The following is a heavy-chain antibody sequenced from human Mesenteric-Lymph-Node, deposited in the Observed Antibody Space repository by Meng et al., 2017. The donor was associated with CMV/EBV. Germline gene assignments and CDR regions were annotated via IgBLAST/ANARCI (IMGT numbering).Heavy chain of an antibody. CDR3: ARDGGGVIAQYYFDY. J-gene: IGHJ4*02. D-gene: IGHD3-10*01. Sequence: SGYTFTSYYMHWVRQAPGQGLEWMGIINPSGGSTSYAQKFQGRVTMTRDTSTSTVYMELSSLRSEDTAVYYCARDGGGVIAQYYFDYWGQGTLVTVSS. CDR1: GYTFTSYY. V-gene: IGHV1-46*01. CDR2: INPSGGST.